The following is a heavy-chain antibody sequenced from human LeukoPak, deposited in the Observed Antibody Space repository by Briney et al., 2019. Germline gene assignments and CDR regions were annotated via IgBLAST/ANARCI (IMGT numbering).Heavy chain of an antibody. CDR1: GYSISSGYY. CDR3: ARHEGRRGYYFHPYFDY. D-gene: IGHD3-22*01. V-gene: IGHV4-38-2*01. CDR2: IYHSGST. Sequence: SETLSLTCAVSGYSISSGYYWGWIRQPPGKGLEWIGSIYHSGSTYYNPSLKSRVTISVDTSKNQFSLKLSSVTAADTAVYYCARHEGRRGYYFHPYFDYWGQGTLVTVSS. J-gene: IGHJ4*02.